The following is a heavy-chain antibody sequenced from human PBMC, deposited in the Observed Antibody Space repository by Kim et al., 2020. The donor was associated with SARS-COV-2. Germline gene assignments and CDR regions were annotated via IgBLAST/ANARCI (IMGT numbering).Heavy chain of an antibody. J-gene: IGHJ5*02. CDR3: ARDSGTSRYNWFDP. CDR2: VSHSGST. CDR1: GGSIGINTYF. Sequence: SETLSLTCTVSGGSIGINTYFWAWIRQPPGKELEWIGSVSHSGSTYYTPSLKSRVTLSVDTSENQFSLKLTSVTAADTAVYFCARDSGTSRYNWFDPWGPGTLVTFSS. V-gene: IGHV4-39*02. D-gene: IGHD2-2*01.